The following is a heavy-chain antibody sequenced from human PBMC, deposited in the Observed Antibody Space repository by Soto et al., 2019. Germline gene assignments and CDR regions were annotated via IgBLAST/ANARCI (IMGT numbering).Heavy chain of an antibody. CDR1: CGSISSGDYY. D-gene: IGHD3-10*01. CDR3: ARVGSGSYYKLDY. J-gene: IGHJ4*02. Sequence: SETLSLTCTVSCGSISSGDYYWSWIRQSPGKGLEWIAYIYYSGSAYYNPSLKSRVSTSVDTSKNQFSLKLSSVTAADTAVYYCARVGSGSYYKLDYWGQGTLVTVSS. V-gene: IGHV4-30-4*01. CDR2: IYYSGSA.